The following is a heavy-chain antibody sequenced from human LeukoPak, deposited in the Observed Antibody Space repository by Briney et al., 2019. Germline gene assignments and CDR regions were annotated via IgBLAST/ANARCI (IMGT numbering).Heavy chain of an antibody. CDR3: ARGHRSSIGYNWFDP. CDR2: IYYSGST. Sequence: SETLSLTCSVSGGSISSYYWSWIRQPPGKGLEWIGYIYYSGSTDYNPSLKSRVTISVDTSKNQFSLRLTSVTAADTAVYYCARGHRSSIGYNWFDPWGHGTLVTVSS. V-gene: IGHV4-59*01. D-gene: IGHD6-6*01. CDR1: GGSISSYY. J-gene: IGHJ5*02.